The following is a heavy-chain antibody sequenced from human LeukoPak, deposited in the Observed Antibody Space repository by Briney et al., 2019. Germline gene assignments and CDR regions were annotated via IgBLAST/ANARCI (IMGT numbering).Heavy chain of an antibody. V-gene: IGHV3-53*01. Sequence: PGGSLRLSCAASGFIVSATYMSWVRQAPGKGLEWVSVIYSGGSTYYADSVKGRFTISRDNSKNTLYLQMNSLRAEDTAVYYCARGAYDSSVANHPNYFDYWGQGTLVTVSS. J-gene: IGHJ4*02. D-gene: IGHD3-22*01. CDR2: IYSGGST. CDR3: ARGAYDSSVANHPNYFDY. CDR1: GFIVSATY.